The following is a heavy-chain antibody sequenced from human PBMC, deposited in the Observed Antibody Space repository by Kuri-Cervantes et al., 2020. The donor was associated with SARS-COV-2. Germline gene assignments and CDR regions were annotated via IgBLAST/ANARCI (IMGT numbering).Heavy chain of an antibody. Sequence: GESLKISCAASGFTFSDYYMSWIRQAPGKGLEWVSYISSSGSTIYYADSVKGRFTISRDNAKNSLYLQMNSLRAEDTAVYYCARDVLLWFREYKGKFDCWGQGTLVTVSS. CDR3: ARDVLLWFREYKGKFDC. CDR1: GFTFSDYY. CDR2: ISSSGSTI. D-gene: IGHD3-10*01. V-gene: IGHV3-11*01. J-gene: IGHJ4*02.